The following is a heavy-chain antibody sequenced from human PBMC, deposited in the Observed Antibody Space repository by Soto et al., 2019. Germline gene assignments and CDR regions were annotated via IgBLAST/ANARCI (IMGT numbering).Heavy chain of an antibody. Sequence: VQLVESGGGVVQPGRSLRLSCAASGFTFSTYEMHWVRQAPGKGLEWVSCISSSGSSVYYADSVKGRFTISRDNSRNSLYLQMNSLRDEDTALYYCVRYCSSTLCNGVATRTFDYWGQGALVTVSS. CDR2: ISSSGSSV. CDR1: GFTFSTYE. J-gene: IGHJ4*02. D-gene: IGHD5-12*01. V-gene: IGHV3-48*03. CDR3: VRYCSSTLCNGVATRTFDY.